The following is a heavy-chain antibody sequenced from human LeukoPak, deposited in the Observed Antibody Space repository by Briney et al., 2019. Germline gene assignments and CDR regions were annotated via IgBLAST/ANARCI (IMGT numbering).Heavy chain of an antibody. CDR1: RGSISSSGYY. D-gene: IGHD1-26*01. V-gene: IGHV4-39*07. CDR2: VYNSGST. J-gene: IGHJ5*02. CDR3: ARTGPEWDLRGTHWFDP. Sequence: SETLSLTCTVSRGSISSSGYYWAWIRQPPGKGLEWIGSVYNSGSTYYNPSLKSRVIISVDMFKNQFSLKMNFVTAADTAVYYCARTGPEWDLRGTHWFDPWGQGTLAIVSS.